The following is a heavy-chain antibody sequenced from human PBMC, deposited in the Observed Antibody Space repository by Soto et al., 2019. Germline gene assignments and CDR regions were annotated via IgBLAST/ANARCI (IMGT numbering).Heavy chain of an antibody. CDR1: GGTFSSYA. Sequence: GPPVKVSCKASGGTFSSYAISWVRQAPGQGLEWMGGIIPIFGTANYAQKFQGRVTITADESTSTAYMELSSLRSEDTAVYYCARDHGYSNYADYYYGMDVWGQGTTVTVSS. CDR2: IIPIFGTA. CDR3: ARDHGYSNYADYYYGMDV. D-gene: IGHD4-4*01. V-gene: IGHV1-69*13. J-gene: IGHJ6*02.